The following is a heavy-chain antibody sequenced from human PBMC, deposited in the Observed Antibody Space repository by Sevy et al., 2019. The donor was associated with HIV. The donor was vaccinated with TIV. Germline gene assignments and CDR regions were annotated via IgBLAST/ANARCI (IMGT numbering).Heavy chain of an antibody. Sequence: SETLSLTCAVYGGSFSGYYWSWIRQPPGKGLEWIGEINHSGSTNYNPSLKSRVTISVDTSKNQFSLKLSSVTAAETAVYYCARVRSMGSGSSEKTNWFDPWGQGTLVTVSS. J-gene: IGHJ5*02. D-gene: IGHD3-10*01. CDR1: GGSFSGYY. CDR2: INHSGST. CDR3: ARVRSMGSGSSEKTNWFDP. V-gene: IGHV4-34*01.